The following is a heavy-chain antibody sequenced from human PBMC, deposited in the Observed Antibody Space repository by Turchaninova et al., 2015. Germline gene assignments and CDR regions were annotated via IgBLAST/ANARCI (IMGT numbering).Heavy chain of an antibody. V-gene: IGHV4-39*01. Sequence: QLQLQEXXXGLXXPSGTLPLXRXVSXXSLTGGDYPVACIRPPPGKGLEWIGSLYYTGSAYYNPSLKSRVTISVDRSKTQLSLLVTSVTAADTAVYYCARHYSAVTTSWYVGVWGRGTLVTVSS. CDR1: XXSLTGGDYP. CDR2: LYYTGSA. CDR3: ARHYSAVTTSWYVGV. J-gene: IGHJ2*01. D-gene: IGHD4-17*01.